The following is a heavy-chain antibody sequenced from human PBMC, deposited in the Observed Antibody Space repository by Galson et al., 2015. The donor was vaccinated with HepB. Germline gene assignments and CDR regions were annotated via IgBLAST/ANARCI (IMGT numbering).Heavy chain of an antibody. Sequence: SLRLSCAASGFTFSSYWMSWVRQAPGKGLEWVANIKQDGSEKYYVDSVKGRFTISRDNAKNSLYLQMNSLRAEDTAVYYCARGGADCSGGSCFRPPTYWGQGTLVTVSS. CDR2: IKQDGSEK. CDR1: GFTFSSYW. CDR3: ARGGADCSGGSCFRPPTY. V-gene: IGHV3-7*03. D-gene: IGHD2-15*01. J-gene: IGHJ4*02.